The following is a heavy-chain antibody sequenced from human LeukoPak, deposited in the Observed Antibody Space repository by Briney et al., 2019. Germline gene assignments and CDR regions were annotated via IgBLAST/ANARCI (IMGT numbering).Heavy chain of an antibody. J-gene: IGHJ4*02. CDR2: ISGSGGST. D-gene: IGHD4-17*01. CDR3: ATGDPHPYYFDY. V-gene: IGHV3-23*01. CDR1: GFTLSSYA. Sequence: GGSLRLSCAASGFTLSSYAMSWVRQAPGKGLEWVSAISGSGGSTYYADSVKGRFTISRDNSKNTLYLQMNSLRAEDTAVYYCATGDPHPYYFDYWGQGTLVTVSS.